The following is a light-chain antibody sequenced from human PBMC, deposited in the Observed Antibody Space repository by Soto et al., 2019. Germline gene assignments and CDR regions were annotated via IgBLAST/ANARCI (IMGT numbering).Light chain of an antibody. V-gene: IGKV3-15*01. Sequence: EIVMTQSPATLSVSPGERATLSCRASQSVSSNLAWYQQIPGQVPRLLIYGATTRATGIPARFSGSGSGTEFTLIISSLQSEDFAVYYCQQYNDWPPRITFGQGTRLEIK. CDR2: GAT. CDR1: QSVSSN. CDR3: QQYNDWPPRIT. J-gene: IGKJ5*01.